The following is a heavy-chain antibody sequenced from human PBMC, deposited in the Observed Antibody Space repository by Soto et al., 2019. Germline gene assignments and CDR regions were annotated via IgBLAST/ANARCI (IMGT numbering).Heavy chain of an antibody. Sequence: QVQLVQSGAEVQKPGSSVKVSCKASGGTFRSYAISWVRQAPGQGLEWVGGIIPIFGTANYAQKCQGRVTITADESTSTADMELSSLGSEDTAVYYCARGRLLGVVTPDLDYWGRGTLVTVSS. D-gene: IGHD3-22*01. CDR1: GGTFRSYA. J-gene: IGHJ4*02. CDR2: IIPIFGTA. CDR3: ARGRLLGVVTPDLDY. V-gene: IGHV1-69*01.